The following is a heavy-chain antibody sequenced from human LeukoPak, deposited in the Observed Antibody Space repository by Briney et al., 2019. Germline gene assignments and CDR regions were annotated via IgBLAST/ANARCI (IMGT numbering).Heavy chain of an antibody. CDR1: GYTFTGYY. D-gene: IGHD3-22*01. V-gene: IGHV1-2*02. CDR2: INPNSGGT. J-gene: IGHJ4*02. CDR3: ARGGIARRSSGYYDN. Sequence: ASVKVSCKASGYTFTGYYMHWVRQAPGQGLEWMGWINPNSGGTNYAQKFQGRVTMTRDTSISTAYMELSRLRSDDTAVYYCARGGIARRSSGYYDNWGQGTLVTVSS.